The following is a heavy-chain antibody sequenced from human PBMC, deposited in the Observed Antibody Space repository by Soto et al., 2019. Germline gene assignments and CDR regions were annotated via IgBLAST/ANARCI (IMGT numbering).Heavy chain of an antibody. V-gene: IGHV1-69*12. CDR3: AREGIVLVPAINYFDY. CDR2: IIPIFGTA. CDR1: GGTFSSYA. Sequence: QVQLVQSGAEVKKPGSSVKVSCKASGGTFSSYAISWVRQTPGQGLEWMGGIIPIFGTANYAQKFQGRVTITADESTSTAYMELSSLRSEDTAVYCCAREGIVLVPAINYFDYWGQGTLVTVSS. D-gene: IGHD2-2*01. J-gene: IGHJ4*02.